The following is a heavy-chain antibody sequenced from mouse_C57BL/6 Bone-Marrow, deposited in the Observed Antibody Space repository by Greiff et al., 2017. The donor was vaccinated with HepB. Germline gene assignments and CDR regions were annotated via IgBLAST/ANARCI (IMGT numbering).Heavy chain of an antibody. CDR3: TTRLDAMDY. V-gene: IGHV14-4*01. J-gene: IGHJ4*01. CDR2: IDPENGDT. CDR1: GFNIKDDY. Sequence: EVQLQQSGAELVRPGASVKLSCTASGFNIKDDYMHWVKQRPERGLEWIGWIDPENGDTEYASKFQGKATITADTSSNTAYLQLSSLTSEDTAVYYCTTRLDAMDYWGQGTSVTVSS.